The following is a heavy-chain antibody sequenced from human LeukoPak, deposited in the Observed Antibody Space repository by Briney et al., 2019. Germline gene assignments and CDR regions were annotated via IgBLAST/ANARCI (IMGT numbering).Heavy chain of an antibody. V-gene: IGHV1-2*02. CDR2: INPKTGGT. Sequence: ASVNVSCKASGYTFIDYYMHWVRQAPGQGLEWMGWINPKTGGTRCSQKFQGRVTMTRDRSISTAYMEVTGLESDDTAVYYCARSSGFSRFDYWGQGALVTVSS. CDR3: ARSSGFSRFDY. D-gene: IGHD6-19*01. J-gene: IGHJ4*02. CDR1: GYTFIDYY.